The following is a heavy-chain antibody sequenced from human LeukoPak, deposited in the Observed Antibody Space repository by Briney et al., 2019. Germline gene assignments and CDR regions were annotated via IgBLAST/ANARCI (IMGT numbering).Heavy chain of an antibody. CDR2: IYYSGST. CDR1: GGSISSYY. J-gene: IGHJ4*02. D-gene: IGHD6-19*01. Sequence: SETLSLTCTVSGGSISSYYWSWIRQPPGKGLEWIGYIYYSGSTNYNPSLKSRVTISVDTSKNQFSLKLSSVTAADTAVYYCARSAVAGTGYFDYWGQGTLVTVSS. CDR3: ARSAVAGTGYFDY. V-gene: IGHV4-59*01.